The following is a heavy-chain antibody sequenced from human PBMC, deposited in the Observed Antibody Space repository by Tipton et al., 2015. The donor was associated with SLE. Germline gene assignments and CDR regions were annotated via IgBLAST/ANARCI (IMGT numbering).Heavy chain of an antibody. V-gene: IGHV4-30-4*01. CDR3: DRGSFSSSSSWFDP. CDR1: GGSISSSNW. Sequence: TLSLTCAVSGGSISSSNWWSWIRQPPGKGLEWVGYIFNSGTTYYNPSLERRITKSVDTSRNHFSLKLNSGTAADTAVYYCDRGSFSSSSSWFDPWGQGTLVTVSP. J-gene: IGHJ5*02. D-gene: IGHD6-6*01. CDR2: IFNSGTT.